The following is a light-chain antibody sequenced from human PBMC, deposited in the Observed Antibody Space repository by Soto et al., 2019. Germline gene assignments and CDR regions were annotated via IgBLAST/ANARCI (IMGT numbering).Light chain of an antibody. CDR3: QQYNSYSGT. Sequence: DIQMTQSPSTLSASVGDRVTITCRASQSISIWLAWYRQKPGQAPKLLIYDASSLESGVPSRFSGSGSGTEFTLTISRLQPDDFAGYYCQQYNSYSGTFGQGTKVEIK. CDR1: QSISIW. V-gene: IGKV1-5*01. J-gene: IGKJ1*01. CDR2: DAS.